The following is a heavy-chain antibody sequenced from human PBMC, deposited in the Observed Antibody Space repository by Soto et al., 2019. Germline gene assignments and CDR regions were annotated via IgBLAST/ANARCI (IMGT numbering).Heavy chain of an antibody. V-gene: IGHV2-5*02. Sequence: QITLKESGPTLVKPTQTLTLTCTFSGFSLSTSGVGVGWIRQPPGKALEWLALIYWDDDKRYSPSLKSRLTITKDTSKNQVVLTMTNMDPVDTATYYCAHSSYYDSSGRIMVGAFDIWGLGTMVTVSS. CDR2: IYWDDDK. CDR1: GFSLSTSGVG. D-gene: IGHD3-22*01. J-gene: IGHJ3*02. CDR3: AHSSYYDSSGRIMVGAFDI.